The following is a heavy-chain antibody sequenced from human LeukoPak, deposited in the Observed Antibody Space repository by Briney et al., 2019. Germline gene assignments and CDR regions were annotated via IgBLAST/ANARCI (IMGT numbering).Heavy chain of an antibody. D-gene: IGHD6-19*01. CDR2: IIPIFGTA. Sequence: SVKVSCKASGGTFSSYAISWVRQAPGQGLEWMGGIIPIFGTANYAQKFQGRVTITADKSTSTAYMELSSLRSEDTAVYYCARDRYSSGWTLDYWGQGTLVTVSS. CDR1: GGTFSSYA. J-gene: IGHJ4*02. V-gene: IGHV1-69*06. CDR3: ARDRYSSGWTLDY.